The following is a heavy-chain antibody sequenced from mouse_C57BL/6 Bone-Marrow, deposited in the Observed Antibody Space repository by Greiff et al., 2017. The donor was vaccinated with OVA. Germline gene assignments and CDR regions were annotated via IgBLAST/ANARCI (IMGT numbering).Heavy chain of an antibody. D-gene: IGHD2-4*01. CDR1: GYTFTSYW. CDR3: ARDDYDWYFDV. Sequence: VQLQQPGAELVRPGTSVKLSCKASGYTFTSYWMHWVKQRPGQGLEWIGVIDPSDSYTNYNQKFKGKATLTVDTSSRTAYMQRSSLTSKDSAVYYYARDDYDWYFDVWGTGTTVTVSS. CDR2: IDPSDSYT. V-gene: IGHV1-59*01. J-gene: IGHJ1*03.